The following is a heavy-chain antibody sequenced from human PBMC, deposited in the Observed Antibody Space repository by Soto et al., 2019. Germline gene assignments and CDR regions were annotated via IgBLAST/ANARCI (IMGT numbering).Heavy chain of an antibody. J-gene: IGHJ6*02. CDR3: ARDHSLTTVNTYYYYYAMDV. D-gene: IGHD4-17*01. CDR2: IIPILGIA. V-gene: IGHV1-69*08. CDR1: GGTFSSYT. Sequence: QVQLVQSGAEVKKPGSSVKVSCKASGGTFSSYTISWVRQAPGQGLEWMGRIIPILGIANYAQKFQGRVTITADKSTSTAYMELSSLRSEDTAVYYCARDHSLTTVNTYYYYYAMDVWGQGTTVTVSS.